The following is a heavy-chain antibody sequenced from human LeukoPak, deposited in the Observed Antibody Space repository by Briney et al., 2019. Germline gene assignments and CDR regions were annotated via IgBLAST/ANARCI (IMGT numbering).Heavy chain of an antibody. J-gene: IGHJ6*03. D-gene: IGHD2-2*01. V-gene: IGHV3-20*04. CDR3: ARAGTCSTSHYYYYYMDV. CDR2: INWNGGST. Sequence: PGGSLRLSCAASGFTFDDHGMSWVRQAPGKGLEWVSGINWNGGSTGYADSVKGRFTISRDNAKNSLYLQMNSLRAEDTALYYCARAGTCSTSHYYYYYMDVWGKGTTVTVSS. CDR1: GFTFDDHG.